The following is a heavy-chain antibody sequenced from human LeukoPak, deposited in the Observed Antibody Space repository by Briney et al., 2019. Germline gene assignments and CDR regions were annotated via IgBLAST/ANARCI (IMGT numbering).Heavy chain of an antibody. CDR2: IYQSGST. J-gene: IGHJ4*02. CDR1: GYSISSDYY. D-gene: IGHD3-22*01. CDR3: ARNGSSGYMDS. V-gene: IGHV4-38-2*01. Sequence: SETLSLTCAVSGYSISSDYYWGWIRQPPGKGLEWIGSIYQSGSTSYNPSLKSRVTISVDTSKNQFSLKLSPVTAADTAVYYCARNGSSGYMDSWGQGTLVTVSS.